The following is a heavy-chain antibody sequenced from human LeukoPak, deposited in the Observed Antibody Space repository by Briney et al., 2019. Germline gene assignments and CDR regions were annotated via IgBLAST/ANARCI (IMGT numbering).Heavy chain of an antibody. J-gene: IGHJ6*02. Sequence: GGSLRLSCAASGFTFSNYVMSWVRQAPGKGLEWVSAISTSGGSTYYADSVKGRFTISRDNSKNTLYLQMNSLRAEDTAVYYCAREADYDSSGYYPFDGMDVWGQGTTVTVSS. D-gene: IGHD3-22*01. V-gene: IGHV3-23*01. CDR1: GFTFSNYV. CDR2: ISTSGGST. CDR3: AREADYDSSGYYPFDGMDV.